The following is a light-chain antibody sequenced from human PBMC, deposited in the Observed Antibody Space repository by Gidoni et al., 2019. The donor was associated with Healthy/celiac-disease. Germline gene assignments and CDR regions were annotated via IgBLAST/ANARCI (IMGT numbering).Light chain of an antibody. CDR3: YSAADNNRL. CDR2: KDS. V-gene: IGLV3-27*01. CDR1: VLAKKY. J-gene: IGLJ3*02. Sequence: SYELTQPSSVSVLPGQTARITCSGDVLAKKYARWFQQKPGQAPVLVIYKDSERLSGIPERFSGSSSGTTVTLTISGAQVEDEADYYCYSAADNNRLFGGGTKLTVL.